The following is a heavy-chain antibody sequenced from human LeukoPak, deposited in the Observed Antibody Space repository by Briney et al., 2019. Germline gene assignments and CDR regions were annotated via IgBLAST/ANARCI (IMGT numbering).Heavy chain of an antibody. J-gene: IGHJ4*02. CDR2: ISAYNGNT. CDR1: GYTFTSYG. Sequence: ASVKVSCKASGYTFTSYGIHWVRQAPGRGLEWMGWISAYNGNTNYAQKVQGRVTMTTDTSTSTAYMELRSLRSDDTAVYYCARDVTDRSIVPAANDYWGQGTLVTVSS. V-gene: IGHV1-18*01. CDR3: ARDVTDRSIVPAANDY. D-gene: IGHD2-2*01.